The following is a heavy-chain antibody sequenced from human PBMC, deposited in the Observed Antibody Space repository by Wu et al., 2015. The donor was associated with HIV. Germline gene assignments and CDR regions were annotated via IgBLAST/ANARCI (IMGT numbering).Heavy chain of an antibody. Sequence: VQLVQSGAEVKKPGSSVKVSCKASGGTFSNYAVSWVRRAPGQRPEWMGGIIPIFPTANYLQKFQGRLTITADESTDTAYMELRSLTFEDTAMYYCAREVAVSFDYWGQGTLVTVSS. V-gene: IGHV1-69*12. CDR2: IIPIFPTA. J-gene: IGHJ4*02. CDR3: AREVAVSFDY. CDR1: GGTFSNYA. D-gene: IGHD2-15*01.